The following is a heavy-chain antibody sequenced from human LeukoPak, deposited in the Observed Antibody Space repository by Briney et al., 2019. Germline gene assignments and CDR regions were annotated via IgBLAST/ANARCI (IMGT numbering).Heavy chain of an antibody. CDR3: ARDRDGEANWGPDLDY. Sequence: SETLSLTCTVSGDSISNYYWSWIRQPAGKGLEWIGRIYTSGSTNYNPSLKSRVTISVDTSKNQFSLKLSSVTAADTAVYYCARDRDGEANWGPDLDYWGQGTLVTVSS. D-gene: IGHD7-27*01. CDR2: IYTSGST. CDR1: GDSISNYY. J-gene: IGHJ4*02. V-gene: IGHV4-4*07.